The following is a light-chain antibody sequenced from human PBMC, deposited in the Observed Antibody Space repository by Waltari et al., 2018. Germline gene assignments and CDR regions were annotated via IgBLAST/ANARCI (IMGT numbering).Light chain of an antibody. J-gene: IGLJ3*02. CDR1: SSDFGANKY. CDR3: SSRTNSITWV. V-gene: IGLV2-14*03. CDR2: DVT. Sequence: QSALTQPASVSGSPGQSITISCTATSSDFGANKYVSWYQQHPGKAPKVVIYDVTGWPSVVSSRFSGSKAGSTASLTISGLQTEDEADYYCSSRTNSITWVFGGGTKVTVL.